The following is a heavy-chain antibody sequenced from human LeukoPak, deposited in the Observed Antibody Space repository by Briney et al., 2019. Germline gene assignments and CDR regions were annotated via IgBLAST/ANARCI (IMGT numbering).Heavy chain of an antibody. V-gene: IGHV1-18*01. CDR3: ARAPMVRGVIRWFDP. Sequence: ASVKVSCKASGYTFTSYGISWVRQAPGQGLEWMGWIGAYNGNTNYAQKLQGRVTMTTDTSTSTAYMELRSLRSDDTAVYYCARAPMVRGVIRWFDPWGQGTLVTVSS. CDR2: IGAYNGNT. CDR1: GYTFTSYG. J-gene: IGHJ5*02. D-gene: IGHD3-10*01.